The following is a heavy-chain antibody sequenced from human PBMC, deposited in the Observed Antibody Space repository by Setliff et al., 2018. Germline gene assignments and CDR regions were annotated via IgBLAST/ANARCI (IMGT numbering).Heavy chain of an antibody. CDR3: ARDSNYYGSGTKSGDYGMDV. Sequence: SETLSLTCTVSGGSISSYYWSWIRQPPGKGLEWIGYIYSSGSTYYNPSLKSRVSISVDTSKNQFSLKLSSVTAADTAVYYCARDSNYYGSGTKSGDYGMDVWGQGTTVTVSS. D-gene: IGHD3-10*01. V-gene: IGHV4-4*09. J-gene: IGHJ6*02. CDR2: IYSSGST. CDR1: GGSISSYY.